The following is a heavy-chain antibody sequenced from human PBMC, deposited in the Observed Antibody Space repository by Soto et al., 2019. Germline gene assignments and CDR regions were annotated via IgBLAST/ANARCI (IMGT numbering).Heavy chain of an antibody. J-gene: IGHJ4*02. CDR1: GYTFTSYA. D-gene: IGHD1-26*01. CDR2: INAGDGNT. CDR3: ARAIPSGGAGY. V-gene: IGHV1-3*01. Sequence: ASLRCSCTPSGYTFTSYAMHLVRQAPGQRLEWMGWINAGDGNTKDSQKFQGRVTITRDTSASTAYMELGSLRSEDTAVYYCARAIPSGGAGYWGQGTLVTVSS.